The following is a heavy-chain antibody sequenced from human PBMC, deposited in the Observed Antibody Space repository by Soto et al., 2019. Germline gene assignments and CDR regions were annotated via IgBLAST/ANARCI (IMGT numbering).Heavy chain of an antibody. CDR3: AGDHPVCEVSGYDYHRHWWFDP. V-gene: IGHV3-30-3*01. Sequence: QVQLVESGGGVVQPGRSLRLSCAASGFTFSSYAMHWVRQAPGKGLEWVAVISYDGSNKYYADSVKGRFTISKVNSKAPMYLQMNSLGADDRAVYYCAGDHPVCEVSGYDYHRHWWFDPWGQGALVTVAA. J-gene: IGHJ5*02. CDR1: GFTFSSYA. CDR2: ISYDGSNK. D-gene: IGHD5-12*01.